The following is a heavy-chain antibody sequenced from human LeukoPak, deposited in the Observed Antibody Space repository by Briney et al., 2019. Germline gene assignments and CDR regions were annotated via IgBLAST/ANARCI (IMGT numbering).Heavy chain of an antibody. V-gene: IGHV1-24*01. CDR1: GYTLTELS. CDR2: FDPEDGET. Sequence: ASVKVSCKVSGYTLTELSMHWVRQAPGKGLEWMGGFDPEDGETIYAQKFQGRVTMTEDTSTDTTYMELSSLTSEDTAVYYCTTPGFNGDYVRSFDYWGQGTLVIVSS. D-gene: IGHD4-17*01. CDR3: TTPGFNGDYVRSFDY. J-gene: IGHJ4*02.